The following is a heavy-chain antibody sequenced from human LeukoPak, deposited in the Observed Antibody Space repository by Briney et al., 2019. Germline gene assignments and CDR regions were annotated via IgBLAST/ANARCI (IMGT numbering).Heavy chain of an antibody. CDR3: ASGGYSFFY. D-gene: IGHD5-18*01. Sequence: PGRSLRLSCAASGFTFSSYGMNWVRQAPGKGLEWVANIKQDGSEKYYVDSVKGRFTISRDNAKNSLYLQMNSLRAEDTAVYYCASGGYSFFYWGQGTLVTVSS. CDR2: IKQDGSEK. J-gene: IGHJ4*02. CDR1: GFTFSSYG. V-gene: IGHV3-7*03.